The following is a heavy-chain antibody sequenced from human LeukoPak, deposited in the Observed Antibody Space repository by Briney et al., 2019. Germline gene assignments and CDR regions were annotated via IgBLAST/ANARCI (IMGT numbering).Heavy chain of an antibody. D-gene: IGHD3-16*01. J-gene: IGHJ3*02. CDR1: GGAISSSSSY. V-gene: IGHV4-39*01. Sequence: PSETLSLTCTVSGGAISSSSSYWGWIRQPPGKGLEWIGSIYYSGSTHYNPSLKSRVTISVDTSKHQFSLKLSSVTAADTAVYYCASFRGKTAFDIWGQGTMVTVSS. CDR3: ASFRGKTAFDI. CDR2: IYYSGST.